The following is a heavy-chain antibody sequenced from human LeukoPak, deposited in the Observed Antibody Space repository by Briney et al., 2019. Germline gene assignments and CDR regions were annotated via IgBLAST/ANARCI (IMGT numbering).Heavy chain of an antibody. CDR1: GGSFSGYY. V-gene: IGHV4-34*01. CDR2: INHSGST. CDR3: ARINSGSPLRGGMDV. J-gene: IGHJ6*04. Sequence: PSETLSLTCAVYGGSFSGYYWSWIRQHPGKGLEWIGEINHSGSTNYNPSLKSRVTISVDTSKNQFSLKLSSVTAADTAVYYCARINSGSPLRGGMDVWGKGTTVTVSS. D-gene: IGHD5-12*01.